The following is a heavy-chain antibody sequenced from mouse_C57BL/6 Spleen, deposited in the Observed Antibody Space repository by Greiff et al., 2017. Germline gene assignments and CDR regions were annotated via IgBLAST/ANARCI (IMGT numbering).Heavy chain of an antibody. V-gene: IGHV1-59*01. CDR2: IDPSDSYT. Sequence: QVQLQQPGAELVRPGTSVKLSCKASGYTFTSYWMHWVKQRPGQGLEWIGVIDPSDSYTNYNQKFKGKATLTVDTSSSTAYMQLSSLTSEDSAVYYCASFRGAMDYWGQGTSVTVSS. CDR3: ASFRGAMDY. J-gene: IGHJ4*01. CDR1: GYTFTSYW.